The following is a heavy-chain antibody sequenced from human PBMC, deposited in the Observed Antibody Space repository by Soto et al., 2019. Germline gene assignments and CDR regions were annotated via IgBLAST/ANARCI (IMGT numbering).Heavy chain of an antibody. CDR2: INHSGST. J-gene: IGHJ4*02. CDR3: ARVWQWLVRGFDY. V-gene: IGHV4-34*01. D-gene: IGHD6-19*01. Sequence: SETXSLTXAVYGGXFSGXXXXXXXQPPGKGLEWIGEINHSGSTHYTPALKSRVTISVETSKNQFSLKLSSVTAADTAVYYCARVWQWLVRGFDYWGQGTLVTVSS. CDR1: GGXFSGXX.